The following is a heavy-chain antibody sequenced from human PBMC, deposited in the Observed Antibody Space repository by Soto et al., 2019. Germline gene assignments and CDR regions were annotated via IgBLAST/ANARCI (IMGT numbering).Heavy chain of an antibody. Sequence: SGGSLRLSCASSGFTFINAWMSWVRQAPGKGLEWVGRIKSKTDGGTTDYAAPVKGRFTISRDDSKNTLYLQMNSLKTEDTAVYYCTTDGYSSSWYGGPFDYWGQGTLVTVSS. CDR1: GFTFINAW. J-gene: IGHJ4*02. V-gene: IGHV3-15*01. CDR2: IKSKTDGGTT. CDR3: TTDGYSSSWYGGPFDY. D-gene: IGHD6-13*01.